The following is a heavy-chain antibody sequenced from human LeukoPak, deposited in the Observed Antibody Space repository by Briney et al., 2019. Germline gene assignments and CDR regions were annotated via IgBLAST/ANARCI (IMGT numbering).Heavy chain of an antibody. CDR2: IYPGDSDT. CDR1: GCTFTSYW. J-gene: IGHJ4*02. V-gene: IGHV5-51*01. Sequence: GESLKISCKGSGCTFTSYWIGWVRQMPGKGLEWMGIIYPGDSDTRHSPSFQGQVTISADKSINTAYLQWSSLKASDTAMYYCARQASGIAAEAVYYFDYWGQGTLVTVSS. CDR3: ARQASGIAAEAVYYFDY. D-gene: IGHD6-13*01.